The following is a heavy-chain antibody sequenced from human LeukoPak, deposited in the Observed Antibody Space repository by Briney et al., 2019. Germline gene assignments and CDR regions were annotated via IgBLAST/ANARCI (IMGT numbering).Heavy chain of an antibody. CDR3: ARDSGTGRLRYFDLDYMDV. CDR1: GFTFSSYS. Sequence: GGSLRLSCAASGFTFSSYSMNWVRQAPGKGLEWVSSISSSSSYIYYADSVKGRFTISRDNAKNSLYLQMNSLRAEDTAVYYCARDSGTGRLRYFDLDYMDVWGKGTTVTVSS. J-gene: IGHJ6*03. V-gene: IGHV3-21*01. CDR2: ISSSSSYI. D-gene: IGHD3-9*01.